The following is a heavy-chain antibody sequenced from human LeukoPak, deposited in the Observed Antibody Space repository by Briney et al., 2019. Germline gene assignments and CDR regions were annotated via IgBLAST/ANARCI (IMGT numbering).Heavy chain of an antibody. CDR2: ISAYNGNT. CDR1: GYTFTSYG. Sequence: GASVKVSCKASGYTFTSYGISWVRQAPGQGLEWMGWISAYNGNTNYAQKLQGRVTMTTDTSTSTAHMELRSLRSDDTAVYYCARVNSSGWYRVYAFDIWGQGTMVTVSS. CDR3: ARVNSSGWYRVYAFDI. V-gene: IGHV1-18*01. J-gene: IGHJ3*02. D-gene: IGHD6-19*01.